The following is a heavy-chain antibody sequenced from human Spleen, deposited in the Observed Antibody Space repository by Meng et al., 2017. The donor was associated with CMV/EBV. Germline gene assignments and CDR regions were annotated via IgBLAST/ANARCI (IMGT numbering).Heavy chain of an antibody. J-gene: IGHJ4*02. D-gene: IGHD1-1*01. CDR3: AKDLTKVADY. Sequence: GESLKTSCAASGFTFSSYAMSWVRQAPGKGLEWVSAISGSGGSTYYADSVKGRFTISRDNAKNSLYLQMNSLRAEDTAVYYCAKDLTKVADYWGQGTLVTVSS. V-gene: IGHV3-23*01. CDR2: ISGSGGST. CDR1: GFTFSSYA.